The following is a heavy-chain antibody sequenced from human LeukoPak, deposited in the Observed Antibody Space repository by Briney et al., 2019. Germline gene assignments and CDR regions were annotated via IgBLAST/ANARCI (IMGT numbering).Heavy chain of an antibody. CDR1: GGSISSYY. Sequence: PSETLSLTCTVSGGSISSYYWSWIRQPPGKGLEWIGYIYYSGYTNYNPSLKSRVTISVDTSKNQFSLKLSSVTAADTAVYYCARRRSEWFDPWGQGTLVTVSS. CDR2: IYYSGYT. CDR3: ARRRSEWFDP. J-gene: IGHJ5*02. V-gene: IGHV4-59*12.